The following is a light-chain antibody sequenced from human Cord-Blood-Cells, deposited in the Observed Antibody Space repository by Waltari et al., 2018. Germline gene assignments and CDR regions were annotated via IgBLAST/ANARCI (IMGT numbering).Light chain of an antibody. CDR1: SSDVGSYNR. CDR2: GVS. J-gene: IGLJ3*02. Sequence: QSALTQPHSVSGSPGQSVTISCTGTSSDVGSYNRVSWYQQPPGTAPKLMIYGVSNRPSGVPDRFSGSKSGNTASLTISGLQAEDEADYYCSSYTSSSTWVFGGGTKLTVL. V-gene: IGLV2-18*02. CDR3: SSYTSSSTWV.